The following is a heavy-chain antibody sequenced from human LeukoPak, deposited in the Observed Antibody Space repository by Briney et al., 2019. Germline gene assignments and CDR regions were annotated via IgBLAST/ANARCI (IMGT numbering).Heavy chain of an antibody. D-gene: IGHD4-17*01. Sequence: GGSLRLSCAASGFTFSSYGMHWVRQAPGKGLEWVAVISYDGSNKYYADSVKGRFTISRDNSKNTLYLQMNSLRAEDTAVYYCAKDRGLRRDAFDIWGQGTMVTVSS. CDR2: ISYDGSNK. V-gene: IGHV3-30*18. J-gene: IGHJ3*02. CDR3: AKDRGLRRDAFDI. CDR1: GFTFSSYG.